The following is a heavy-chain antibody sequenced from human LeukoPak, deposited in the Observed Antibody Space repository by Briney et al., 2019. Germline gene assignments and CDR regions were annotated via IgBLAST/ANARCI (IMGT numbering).Heavy chain of an antibody. Sequence: PGGSLRLSCAASGFTFSSFAMTWVRQAPGKGLEWVSSITGSHGRSYNTDSVKGRFTISRDNSQNTLYLQMNNLRAEDTAVYYCTKDPNGDYVGVFAPWGQGTLVTVSS. D-gene: IGHD3-16*01. CDR3: TKDPNGDYVGVFAP. V-gene: IGHV3-23*01. CDR1: GFTFSSFA. J-gene: IGHJ5*02. CDR2: ITGSHGRS.